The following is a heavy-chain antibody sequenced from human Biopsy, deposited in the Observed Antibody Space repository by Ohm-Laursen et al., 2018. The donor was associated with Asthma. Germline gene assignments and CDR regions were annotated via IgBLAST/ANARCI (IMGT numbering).Heavy chain of an antibody. CDR2: VSYDGGVV. J-gene: IGHJ6*02. CDR1: GFVFRSHA. V-gene: IGHV3-30*18. CDR3: AKDRFDGSVTSHYYYYGIDV. Sequence: SLRLSCAASGFVFRSHAMHWVRQAPGKGLEWVAVVSYDGGVVHYVDSVKGRFTISRDNFRNTLYVEMSSLRPEDSATYYCAKDRFDGSVTSHYYYYGIDVWGQGTAVTVSS. D-gene: IGHD3-10*01.